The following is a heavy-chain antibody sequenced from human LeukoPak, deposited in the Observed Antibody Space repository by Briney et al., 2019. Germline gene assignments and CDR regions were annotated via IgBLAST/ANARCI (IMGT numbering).Heavy chain of an antibody. CDR3: ARQHFYPRYFDL. CDR2: IYHSGNT. Sequence: PSETLSLTCTVSGSPIRSSNYYWGGIRQPPGQGLEWIGVIYHSGNTYYNPSLKSRVTISVDTSKNQFSLKLSSVTAADTAIYYCARQHFYPRYFDLWGRGTLVTVSS. CDR1: GSPIRSSNYY. D-gene: IGHD2/OR15-2a*01. J-gene: IGHJ2*01. V-gene: IGHV4-39*01.